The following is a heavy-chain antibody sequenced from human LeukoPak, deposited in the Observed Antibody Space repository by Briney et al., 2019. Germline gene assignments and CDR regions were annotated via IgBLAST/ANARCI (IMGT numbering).Heavy chain of an antibody. D-gene: IGHD2-8*02. CDR1: GFVVTNFA. Sequence: GRSLRLSCEVSGFVVTNFAMLWVRQAPGKGLEWVAVISYDGSNECYTDSVNGRFTVSRDISKTIVYLQMDGLRVEDTAIYYCARKRAREIWSHAFDIWGQGTMVTVSS. CDR2: ISYDGSNE. CDR3: ARKRAREIWSHAFDI. J-gene: IGHJ3*02. V-gene: IGHV3-30-3*01.